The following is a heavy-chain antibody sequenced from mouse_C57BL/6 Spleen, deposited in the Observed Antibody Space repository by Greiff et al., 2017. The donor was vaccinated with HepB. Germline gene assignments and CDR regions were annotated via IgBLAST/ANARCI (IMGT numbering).Heavy chain of an antibody. D-gene: IGHD2-1*01. Sequence: EVQVVESGGGLVKPGGSLKLSCAASGFTFSDYGMHWVRQAPEKGLEWVAYISSGSSTIYYADTVKGRVTISRDNAKNTLFLQMTSLRSEDTAMYYCAKGYGNYPWFAYWGQGTLVTVSA. J-gene: IGHJ3*01. V-gene: IGHV5-17*01. CDR1: GFTFSDYG. CDR3: AKGYGNYPWFAY. CDR2: ISSGSSTI.